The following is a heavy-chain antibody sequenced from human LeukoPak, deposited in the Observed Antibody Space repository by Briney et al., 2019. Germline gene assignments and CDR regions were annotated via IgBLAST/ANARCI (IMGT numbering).Heavy chain of an antibody. J-gene: IGHJ4*02. D-gene: IGHD3-10*01. CDR2: VSSSSNVEV. V-gene: IGHV3-48*01. CDR1: GFTFRSYS. Sequence: GGSLRLSCAASGFTFRSYSMKWVRQAPGKGLEWISYVSSSSNVEVAYADSVKGRFTISRDNAKNSLYLQMNSLRADDTAVYYCARLMVRDLDYWGQGTLVTVSS. CDR3: ARLMVRDLDY.